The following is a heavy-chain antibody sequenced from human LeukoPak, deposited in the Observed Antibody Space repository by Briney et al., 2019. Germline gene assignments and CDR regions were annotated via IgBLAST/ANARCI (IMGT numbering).Heavy chain of an antibody. CDR1: GFTFSSYA. Sequence: GGSLRLSCAASGFTFSSYAMHWVRQAPGKGLEWVAVISYDGSNKYYADSVKGRFTISRDNSKNTLYLQMNSLRAEDTAVYYCARQQLPKRAGDYQLLYKDAFDIWGQGTMVTVSS. V-gene: IGHV3-30-3*01. D-gene: IGHD2-2*02. J-gene: IGHJ3*02. CDR2: ISYDGSNK. CDR3: ARQQLPKRAGDYQLLYKDAFDI.